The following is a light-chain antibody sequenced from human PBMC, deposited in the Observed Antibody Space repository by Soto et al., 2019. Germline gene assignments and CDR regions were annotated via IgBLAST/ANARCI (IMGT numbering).Light chain of an antibody. V-gene: IGLV2-14*03. CDR2: DVS. Sequence: QSALTQPASVSGSPGQSITISCTGTSSDVGGHNYVSWYQQHPGKAPKLVIYDVSNRPSGVSNHFSGSRSGNTASLTISGLQAEDEAAYYCSSYTSPSTTMIFGGGTTLTVL. CDR1: SSDVGGHNY. J-gene: IGLJ2*01. CDR3: SSYTSPSTTMI.